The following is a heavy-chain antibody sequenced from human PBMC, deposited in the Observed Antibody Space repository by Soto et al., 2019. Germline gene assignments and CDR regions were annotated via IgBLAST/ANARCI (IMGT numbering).Heavy chain of an antibody. CDR2: INHSGST. CDR1: GGSFSGYY. J-gene: IGHJ4*02. D-gene: IGHD6-13*01. V-gene: IGHV4-34*01. CDR3: ARASARTIAAAGTNFDY. Sequence: QVQLQQWGAGLLKPSETLSLTCAVYGGSFSGYYWSWIRQPPGKGLEWIGEINHSGSTNYNPSLKSRVTISVDTSKNQFSLKLSSVTAADTAVYYCARASARTIAAAGTNFDYWGQGTLVTVSS.